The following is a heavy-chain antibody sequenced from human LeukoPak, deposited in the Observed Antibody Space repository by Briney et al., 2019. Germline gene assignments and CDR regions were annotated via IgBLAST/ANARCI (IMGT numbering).Heavy chain of an antibody. D-gene: IGHD5-12*01. CDR2: INPSGGST. Sequence: ASVKVSCKASGYTFTSYYMHWVRHAPGQGLEWMGIINPSGGSTSYAQKFQGRVTMTRDTSTSTVYMELSSLRSEDTAVYYCARDVGYSGYDWYYFDYWGQGTLVTVSS. J-gene: IGHJ4*02. V-gene: IGHV1-46*01. CDR1: GYTFTSYY. CDR3: ARDVGYSGYDWYYFDY.